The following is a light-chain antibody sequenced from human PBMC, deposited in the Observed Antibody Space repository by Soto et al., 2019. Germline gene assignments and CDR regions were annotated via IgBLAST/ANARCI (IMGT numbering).Light chain of an antibody. V-gene: IGLV3-21*02. CDR3: QVWDSISDHFV. Sequence: SYELTQPPSVLVAPGQTARISCGGNNIGSKSVHWFQQRPGQAPVLVVYDDNDRPSGIPERFSGSNSGNTATLTISRVEAGDEADYYCQVWDSISDHFVFGTGTKLTVL. CDR1: NIGSKS. J-gene: IGLJ1*01. CDR2: DDN.